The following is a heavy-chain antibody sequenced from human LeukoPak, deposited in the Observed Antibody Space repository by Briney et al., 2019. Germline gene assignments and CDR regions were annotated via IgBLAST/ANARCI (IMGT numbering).Heavy chain of an antibody. CDR2: ISYDGASK. Sequence: QPGRSLKLSCAASGFPFSSYGVHWVRQAPGKGLEWVSYISYDGASKYYADSVKGRFTISRYNSENTLYLQMNSLRGDDTGVYFCAKDSSTSNYYYGLDVWGQGTTVTVSS. J-gene: IGHJ6*02. CDR1: GFPFSSYG. D-gene: IGHD2-2*01. CDR3: AKDSSTSNYYYGLDV. V-gene: IGHV3-30*18.